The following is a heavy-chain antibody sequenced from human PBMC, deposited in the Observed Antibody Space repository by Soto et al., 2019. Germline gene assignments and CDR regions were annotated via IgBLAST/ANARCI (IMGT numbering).Heavy chain of an antibody. CDR2: ITFRGDYT. Sequence: EVQLLESGGGLVQPGGSLRLSCAASGFTFSSYAMSWVRQAPGKGLEWLASITFRGDYTYYADSVKGRFTLSRDNSRNRPDLQLYSPKLEDTALYYCAKLGTMGGFDSWGQGTRLTVSS. CDR1: GFTFSSYA. V-gene: IGHV3-23*01. D-gene: IGHD1-26*01. J-gene: IGHJ4*02. CDR3: AKLGTMGGFDS.